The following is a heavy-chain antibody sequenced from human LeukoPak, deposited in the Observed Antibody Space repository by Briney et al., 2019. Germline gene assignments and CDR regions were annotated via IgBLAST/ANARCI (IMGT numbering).Heavy chain of an antibody. J-gene: IGHJ4*02. V-gene: IGHV3-13*01. CDR1: GFAFSSYD. D-gene: IGHD1-26*01. CDR2: IGHAGDT. CDR3: AALGDSIY. Sequence: GGSLRLSRAASGFAFSSYDMHWVRQVSGKGLEWVSAIGHAGDTYYADSVKGRFTISREDAKNYFFLQMNSLRAGDTAVYSCAALGDSIYWGQGTLVTVSS.